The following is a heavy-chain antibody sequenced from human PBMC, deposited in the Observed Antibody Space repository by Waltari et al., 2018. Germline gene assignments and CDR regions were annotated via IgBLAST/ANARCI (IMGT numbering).Heavy chain of an antibody. J-gene: IGHJ3*02. CDR2: IYYSGIT. CDR3: ARHLGSIVVGSDAFDI. Sequence: QVQLQESGPGLVKPSETLSLTCTVSGCSISSHYWSWIRQPPGKGLEWIGYIYYSGITTYNPSLNSRVTISVDTSKNQFSLKLSSVTAADTAVYYCARHLGSIVVGSDAFDIWGQGTMVTVSS. D-gene: IGHD3-22*01. V-gene: IGHV4-59*11. CDR1: GCSISSHY.